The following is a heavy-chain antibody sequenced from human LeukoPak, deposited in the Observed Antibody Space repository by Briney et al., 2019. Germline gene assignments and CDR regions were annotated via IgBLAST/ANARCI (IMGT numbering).Heavy chain of an antibody. J-gene: IGHJ5*02. CDR1: GFTFSSYA. CDR2: ISGSGGST. V-gene: IGHV3-23*01. Sequence: PGGSLRLSCAASGFTFSSYAMSWVRQAPGKGLEWVSAISGSGGSTYYADSVKGRFTISRDNSKNTLYLQMNSLRAEDTAVYYCARGAAGGVVVAPATDNWFDPWGQGTLVTVSS. D-gene: IGHD2-2*01. CDR3: ARGAAGGVVVAPATDNWFDP.